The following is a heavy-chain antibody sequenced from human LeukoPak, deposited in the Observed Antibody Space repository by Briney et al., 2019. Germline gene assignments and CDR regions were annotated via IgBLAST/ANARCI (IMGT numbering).Heavy chain of an antibody. CDR3: AKIGRILRSSGWYYFDY. J-gene: IGHJ4*02. CDR1: GFTFSSYA. D-gene: IGHD6-19*01. V-gene: IGHV3-23*01. Sequence: GGSLRLSCAASGFTFSSYAMSWVRQAPGKGLEWVSAISGSGGSTYYADSVKGRFTISRDNSKNTLYLQMNSLRAEDTAVYYCAKIGRILRSSGWYYFDYWGQGTLVTVSS. CDR2: ISGSGGST.